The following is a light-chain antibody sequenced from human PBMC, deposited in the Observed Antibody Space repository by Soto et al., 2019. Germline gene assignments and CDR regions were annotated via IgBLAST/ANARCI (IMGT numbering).Light chain of an antibody. CDR1: SSDVGGYNY. CDR3: SSYTSSSTLSYV. CDR2: DVS. Sequence: QSVLTQPASVSGSPGQSITISCTGTSSDVGGYNYVSWYQQHPGKAPKLMIYDVSNRPSGVSNRFPGSKSGNTASLTISGLQAEDEADNYCSSYTSSSTLSYVFGTGTKVPVL. V-gene: IGLV2-14*01. J-gene: IGLJ1*01.